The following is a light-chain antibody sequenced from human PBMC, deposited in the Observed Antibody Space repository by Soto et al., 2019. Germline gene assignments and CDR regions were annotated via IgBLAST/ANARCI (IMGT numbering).Light chain of an antibody. V-gene: IGKV1-5*03. Sequence: DIQMTQSPSTLSGSVGDRVTITCRASQTISSWLAWYQQKPGKAPKILIYKASTLKSGVPSRFSGSGSGTEVTLTISSLQPDDFANYYCQHNNSYSEAFGQGTKGELK. CDR1: QTISSW. CDR2: KAS. J-gene: IGKJ1*01. CDR3: QHNNSYSEA.